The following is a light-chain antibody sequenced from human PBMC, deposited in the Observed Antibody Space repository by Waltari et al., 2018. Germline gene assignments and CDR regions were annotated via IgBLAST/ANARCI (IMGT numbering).Light chain of an antibody. CDR3: QQYYSTPLT. J-gene: IGKJ4*01. CDR1: QSILYSSNNKNY. V-gene: IGKV4-1*01. Sequence: DIVMTQSPDSLAVSLGERAPINCKSSQSILYSSNNKNYLAWYQQKPGQPPKLLIYWASTRESGVPDRFSGSGSGTDFTLTIGSLQAEDVAVYYCQQYYSTPLTFGGGTKVEI. CDR2: WAS.